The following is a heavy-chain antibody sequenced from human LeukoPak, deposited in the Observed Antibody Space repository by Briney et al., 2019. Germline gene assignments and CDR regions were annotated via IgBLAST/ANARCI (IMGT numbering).Heavy chain of an antibody. CDR3: ARGYYYDSSGYSPV. V-gene: IGHV1-8*01. J-gene: IGHJ4*02. CDR2: MNPNSGNT. Sequence: ASVKVSCEASGYTFTNFDINWVRQATGRGLEWMGWMNPNSGNTGYAQKFQGRVAFSRDTSTSTAYMELSRLRSDDTAVYYCARGYYYDSSGYSPVWGQGTLVTVSS. D-gene: IGHD3-22*01. CDR1: GYTFTNFD.